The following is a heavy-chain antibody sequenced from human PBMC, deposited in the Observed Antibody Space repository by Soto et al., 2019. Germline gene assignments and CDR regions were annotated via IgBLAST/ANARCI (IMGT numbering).Heavy chain of an antibody. CDR1: GGSISNYY. V-gene: IGHV4-59*08. D-gene: IGHD5-12*01. CDR3: ARRTVATETFDY. J-gene: IGHJ4*02. CDR2: IYYAGST. Sequence: PSETLSLTCTVSGGSISNYYWSWIRQPPGRGLEWIGFIYYAGSTKYNPSLNSRVTISVDTSKNQFSLTVTSVTAADTAVYYCARRTVATETFDYWGQGTLVTSPQ.